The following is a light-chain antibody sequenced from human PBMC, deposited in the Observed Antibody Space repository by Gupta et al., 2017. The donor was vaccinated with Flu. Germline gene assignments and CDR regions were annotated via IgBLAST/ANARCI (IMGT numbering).Light chain of an antibody. CDR2: AAS. Sequence: PSSLSASVGDRVTITCRASQSISKYLNWYQHKPGKAPNLLIFAASSLESGVPSRFSGSGSGTDFTLTISSLQPEDFATYYCQETYSNPWTFGQGTKVEIK. V-gene: IGKV1-39*01. CDR3: QETYSNPWT. CDR1: QSISKY. J-gene: IGKJ1*01.